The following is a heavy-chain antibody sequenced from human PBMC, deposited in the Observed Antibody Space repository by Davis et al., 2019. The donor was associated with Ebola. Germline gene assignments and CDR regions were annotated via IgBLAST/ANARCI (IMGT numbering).Heavy chain of an antibody. V-gene: IGHV1-69*04. CDR3: ARDVGVTAADY. Sequence: SVKVSCKASGYTFTSYGISWVRQAPGQGLEWMGRIIPILGIANYAQKFQGRVTITADKSTSTAYMELSSLRSEDTAVYYCARDVGVTAADYWGQGTLVTVSS. CDR1: GYTFTSYG. CDR2: IIPILGIA. J-gene: IGHJ4*02. D-gene: IGHD2-2*01.